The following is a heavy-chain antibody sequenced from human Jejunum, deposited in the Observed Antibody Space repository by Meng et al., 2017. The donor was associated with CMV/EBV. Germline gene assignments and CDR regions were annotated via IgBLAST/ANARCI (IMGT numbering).Heavy chain of an antibody. Sequence: TVSGGSISSYYWSWIRQPPGKGLEWIGYIYYSGSTNYNPSLKSRVTISVDTSKNQFSLKLSSVTTADTAVYYCATGKYYYNGMDVWGQGTTVTVSS. CDR1: GGSISSYY. CDR2: IYYSGST. J-gene: IGHJ6*02. V-gene: IGHV4-59*01. CDR3: ATGKYYYNGMDV.